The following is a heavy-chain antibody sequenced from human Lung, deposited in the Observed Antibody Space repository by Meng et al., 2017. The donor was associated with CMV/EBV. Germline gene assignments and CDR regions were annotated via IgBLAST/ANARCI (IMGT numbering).Heavy chain of an antibody. CDR3: ARDRGLYCTGADCYPASGFDP. V-gene: IGHV3-11*01. D-gene: IGHD2-8*02. Sequence: RASYMGWIRQAPGKGLERISDISISCATIYYADSVKGRFTISRDNAKNSLYLQMNSLRAEDTAVYYCARDRGLYCTGADCYPASGFDPWGQGTLVTVSS. J-gene: IGHJ5*02. CDR1: RASY. CDR2: ISISCATI.